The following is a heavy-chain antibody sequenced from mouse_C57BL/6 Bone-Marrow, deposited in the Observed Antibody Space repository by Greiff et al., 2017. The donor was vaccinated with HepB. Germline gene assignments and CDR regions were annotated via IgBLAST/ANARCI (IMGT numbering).Heavy chain of an antibody. CDR1: GFSLTSYG. CDR2: IWRGGST. V-gene: IGHV2-5*01. CDR3: AISPYYYGSSPFAY. J-gene: IGHJ3*01. D-gene: IGHD1-1*01. Sequence: QVHVKQSGPGLVQPSQSLSITCTVSGFSLTSYGVHWVRQSPGKGLEWLGVIWRGGSTDYNAAFMSRLSITKDNSTSQVFFKMNSLQADDTAIYYCAISPYYYGSSPFAYWGQGTLVTVSA.